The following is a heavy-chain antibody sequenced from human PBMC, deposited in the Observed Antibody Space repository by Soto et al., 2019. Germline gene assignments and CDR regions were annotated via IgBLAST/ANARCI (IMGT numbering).Heavy chain of an antibody. CDR2: INWIGGST. CDR1: GFIFGAHA. D-gene: IGHD3-22*01. CDR3: AREYPIVGYNWFDP. Sequence: PGGSMRLSCAASGFIFGAHAMSWVRQAPGKGLEWVSAINWIGGSTNYADSMKGRFTISRDNAKNSLYLQMSSLRAEDTAVYYCAREYPIVGYNWFDPWGQGTQVTVSS. V-gene: IGHV3-20*04. J-gene: IGHJ5*02.